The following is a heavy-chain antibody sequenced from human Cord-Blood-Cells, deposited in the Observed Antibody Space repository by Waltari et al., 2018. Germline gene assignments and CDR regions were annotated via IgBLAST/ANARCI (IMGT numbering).Heavy chain of an antibody. Sequence: QVLLQKWGAGLLKPSETLSLTCAVSGGALRGFYWSWIRQTPGKGLEWIGEIKHSGSTNYNPSLKSRVTISVDTSKNQFSLKPSSVTAADTAVYYCAGSLIAAAGSLAFDIWGQGTMVTVSS. J-gene: IGHJ3*02. CDR1: GGALRGFY. CDR3: AGSLIAAAGSLAFDI. D-gene: IGHD6-13*01. CDR2: IKHSGST. V-gene: IGHV4-34*01.